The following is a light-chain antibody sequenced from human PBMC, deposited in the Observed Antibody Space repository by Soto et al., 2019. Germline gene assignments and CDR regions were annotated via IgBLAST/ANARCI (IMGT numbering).Light chain of an antibody. V-gene: IGLV3-1*01. Sequence: SYELTQPPSVSVSPGQTASITCSGDKLGNKYACWYQQKPGQSPVLVIYHDSKRPSGIPERFSGSNSGNTATLTISGSQAMDEADYYCQAGDSSLVFGGGTKLTVL. CDR1: KLGNKY. J-gene: IGLJ2*01. CDR2: HDS. CDR3: QAGDSSLV.